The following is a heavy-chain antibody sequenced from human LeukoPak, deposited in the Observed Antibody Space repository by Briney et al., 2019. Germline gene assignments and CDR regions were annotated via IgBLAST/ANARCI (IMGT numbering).Heavy chain of an antibody. V-gene: IGHV1-18*01. CDR1: GYTFTSYG. D-gene: IGHD3-9*01. CDR2: ISAYNGNT. J-gene: IGHJ4*02. Sequence: GASVKVSCKASGYTFTSYGISGVRQAPGQGLEWMGWISAYNGNTNYAQKLQGRVTMTTDTSTSTAYMELRSLRSDDTAVYYCARVRNQFLTGYSPQLFDYWGQGTLVTVSS. CDR3: ARVRNQFLTGYSPQLFDY.